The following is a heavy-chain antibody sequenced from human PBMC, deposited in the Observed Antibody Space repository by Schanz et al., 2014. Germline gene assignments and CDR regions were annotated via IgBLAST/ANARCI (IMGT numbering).Heavy chain of an antibody. CDR2: IHHRGIT. J-gene: IGHJ4*02. V-gene: IGHV4-4*02. Sequence: QVQLQESGPGLVKPSGTLSLTCAVSGGSISSSNWWTWVRQPPGKGLVWIGEIHHRGITNYNPSLESRVTISVDKSQTQFSLKLTSLTAADTAVYYCARGERSGFGELLDFWGQGTLVTVSS. CDR1: GGSISSSNW. D-gene: IGHD3-10*01. CDR3: ARGERSGFGELLDF.